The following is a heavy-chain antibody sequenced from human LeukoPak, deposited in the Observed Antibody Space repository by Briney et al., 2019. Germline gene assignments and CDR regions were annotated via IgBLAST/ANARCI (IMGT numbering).Heavy chain of an antibody. J-gene: IGHJ4*02. CDR1: GFLISSDV. CDR2: ISVDGRLT. V-gene: IGHV3-23*01. D-gene: IGHD1-26*01. CDR3: ARRVGGTPDY. Sequence: GGSLRLSCAASGFLISSDVVTWVRQAPGKGLEWVSAISVDGRLTDYADSVKGRFTISRDNSKNTVFLQMSGLRVEDTALYFCARRVGGTPDYWGRGTLVTVSS.